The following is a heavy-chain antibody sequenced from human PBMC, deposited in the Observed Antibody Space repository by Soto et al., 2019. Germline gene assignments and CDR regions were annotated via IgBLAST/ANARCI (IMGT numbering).Heavy chain of an antibody. V-gene: IGHV1-69*13. CDR2: IIPIFGTA. CDR1: GGTFSSYA. D-gene: IGHD2-2*01. Sequence: ASVKVSCKASGGTFSSYAISWVRQAPGQGLEWMGGIIPIFGTANYAQKFQGRVTITADESTSTAYMELSSLRSEDTAVYYCARAILPLYCISTSCYPSESFDPWGQGTLVTVSS. J-gene: IGHJ5*02. CDR3: ARAILPLYCISTSCYPSESFDP.